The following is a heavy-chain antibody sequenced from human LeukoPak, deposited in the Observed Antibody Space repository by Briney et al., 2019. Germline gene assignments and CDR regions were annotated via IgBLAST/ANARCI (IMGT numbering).Heavy chain of an antibody. D-gene: IGHD3-16*02. CDR2: ISSSGSTI. CDR1: GFTFSSYE. Sequence: GGSLRLSCAASGFTFSSYEMNWVRQAPGKGLEWVSYISSSGSTIYYADSVKGRFTISRDNAKNSLYLQMNSLRAEDTAVYYCARDQSVAFGGVIVPFFDYWGQGTLVTVSS. V-gene: IGHV3-48*03. CDR3: ARDQSVAFGGVIVPFFDY. J-gene: IGHJ4*02.